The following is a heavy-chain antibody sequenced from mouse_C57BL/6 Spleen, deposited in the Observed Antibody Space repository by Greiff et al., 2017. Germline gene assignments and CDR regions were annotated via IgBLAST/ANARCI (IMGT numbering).Heavy chain of an antibody. Sequence: VQLQQSGAELARPGASVKLSCKASGYTFTSYGISWVKQRTGQGLEWIGEIYPRSGNTYYNEKFKGKATLTADKSSSTAYMQLSSLTSEDSAVYYCAIGAYYRSYAMDYWGQGTSVTVSS. D-gene: IGHD2-14*01. J-gene: IGHJ4*01. CDR2: IYPRSGNT. V-gene: IGHV1-81*01. CDR3: AIGAYYRSYAMDY. CDR1: GYTFTSYG.